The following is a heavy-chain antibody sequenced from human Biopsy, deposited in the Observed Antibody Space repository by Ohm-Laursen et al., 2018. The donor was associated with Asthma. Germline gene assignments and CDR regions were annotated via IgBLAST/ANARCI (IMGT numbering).Heavy chain of an antibody. D-gene: IGHD7-27*01. Sequence: ASVKVSCKASGGTFSSYAISWVRQAPGQGLEWMGGIIPIFGTANYAQKFQGRVTITADESTSTAYMELSSLRSEDTTVYYCARSSHINWGGYFDYWGQGTLVTVSS. V-gene: IGHV1-69*13. CDR2: IIPIFGTA. CDR1: GGTFSSYA. J-gene: IGHJ4*02. CDR3: ARSSHINWGGYFDY.